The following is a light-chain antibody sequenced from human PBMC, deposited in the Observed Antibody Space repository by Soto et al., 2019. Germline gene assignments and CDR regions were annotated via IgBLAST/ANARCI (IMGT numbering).Light chain of an antibody. Sequence: QSAPSPPSSVSGSPGQSPTISCTGTISDVGGYNYVSWYQQHPGKAPKLMIYAVTDRPSGVSSRFSGSKSGNTASLTISGLQAEDEADYYCSSDTSSSTLFGTGTKVT. V-gene: IGLV2-14*01. CDR3: SSDTSSSTL. CDR1: ISDVGGYNY. CDR2: AVT. J-gene: IGLJ1*01.